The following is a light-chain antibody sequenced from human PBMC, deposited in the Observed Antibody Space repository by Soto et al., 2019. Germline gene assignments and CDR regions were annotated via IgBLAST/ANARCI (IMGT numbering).Light chain of an antibody. CDR2: GAS. V-gene: IGKV3-20*01. J-gene: IGKJ1*01. Sequence: VFTHSPATLSLSPLEISSLSCMATQSISIYLAWYQQKPGQAPRLLIYGASSRATGIPDRFSGSGSGTDFTLTISRLEPEDFAVYYCQQYGSSRWTFGQGTKVDIK. CDR3: QQYGSSRWT. CDR1: QSISIY.